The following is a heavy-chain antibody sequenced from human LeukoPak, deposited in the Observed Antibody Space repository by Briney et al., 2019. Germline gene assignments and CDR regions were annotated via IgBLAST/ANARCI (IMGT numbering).Heavy chain of an antibody. CDR2: ISGSGGST. CDR1: GFTFSSYA. J-gene: IGHJ6*02. D-gene: IGHD3-3*01. V-gene: IGHV3-23*01. Sequence: LSGGSLRLSCAASGFTFSSYAMSWVRQAPGKGLEWVSAISGSGGSTYYADSVKGRFTISRDNSKNTLYLQMNSLRAEDTAVYYCAKDIREITIFGVVISDFVSAAYGMDVWGQGTTVTVSS. CDR3: AKDIREITIFGVVISDFVSAAYGMDV.